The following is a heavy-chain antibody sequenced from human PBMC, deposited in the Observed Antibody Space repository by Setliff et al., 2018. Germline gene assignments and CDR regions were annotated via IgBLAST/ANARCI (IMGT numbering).Heavy chain of an antibody. D-gene: IGHD6-13*01. CDR2: IYQSGST. CDR1: AYSIRSDYY. V-gene: IGHV4-38-2*01. Sequence: PSETLSLTCAVSAYSIRSDYYWGWIRQPPGKGLEWIGSIYQSGSTYYNASLKSRVTISVDTSKNQFSLKLSSVTAADTAVYYCARGGGSSWYGFDYWGQGTLVTVSS. CDR3: ARGGGSSWYGFDY. J-gene: IGHJ4*02.